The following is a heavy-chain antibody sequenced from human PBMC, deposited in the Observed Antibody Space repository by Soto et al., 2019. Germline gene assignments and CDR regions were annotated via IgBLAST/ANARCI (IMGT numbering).Heavy chain of an antibody. CDR3: ARDIGYDYVN. J-gene: IGHJ4*02. Sequence: PWGSLRLSCAVSGFNVMSYWISWFRHSAWKCLEWVASIKEDGSEIYYLHSVRGRFSISRDSAGNALHLTMNYLSAEDTGVSFCARDIGYDYVNWGQGTLVTVSS. V-gene: IGHV3-7*01. CDR2: IKEDGSEI. CDR1: GFNVMSYW. D-gene: IGHD5-12*01.